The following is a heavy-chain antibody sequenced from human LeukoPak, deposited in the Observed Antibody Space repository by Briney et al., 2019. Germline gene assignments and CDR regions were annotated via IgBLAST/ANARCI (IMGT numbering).Heavy chain of an antibody. CDR3: ASIVDTATVSYYYYGMDV. D-gene: IGHD5-18*01. CDR2: IIPMFGTA. CDR1: GGSFSSCA. Sequence: SVKVSFKASGGSFSSCAISRVRQAPGQGLEWVGGIIPMFGTANYAQKFQGRVTITADESTSTAYMELSSLRSEDTAVYYCASIVDTATVSYYYYGMDVWGQGTTVTVSS. J-gene: IGHJ6*02. V-gene: IGHV1-69*13.